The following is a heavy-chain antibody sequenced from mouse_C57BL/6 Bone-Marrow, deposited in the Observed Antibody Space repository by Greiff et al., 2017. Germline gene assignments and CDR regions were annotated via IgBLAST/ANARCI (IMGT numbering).Heavy chain of an antibody. V-gene: IGHV5-6*01. J-gene: IGHJ3*01. CDR2: ISSGGSYT. CDR3: ARPPLTAEATTFAY. Sequence: EVQLVESGGDLVKPGGSLKLSCAASGFTFSSYGMSWVRQTPDKELEWVATISSGGSYTYYPDSVKGRFTISRDNAKNTLYLQMSSLKSEDTAMYYCARPPLTAEATTFAYWGQGTLGTVSA. D-gene: IGHD3-2*02. CDR1: GFTFSSYG.